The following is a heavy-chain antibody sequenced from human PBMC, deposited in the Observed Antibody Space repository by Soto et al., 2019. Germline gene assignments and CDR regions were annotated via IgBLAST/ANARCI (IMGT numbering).Heavy chain of an antibody. CDR2: IIPIFGTA. Sequence: ASVPVSCPASGGTFRSYAISWVRQDPGQGLEWMGGIIPIFGTANYAQKFQGRVTITADESTSTAYMELSSLRSEDTAVYYCARHSGSYWLYSNSVIDYWGQGTLVTFSS. V-gene: IGHV1-69*13. D-gene: IGHD1-26*01. CDR3: ARHSGSYWLYSNSVIDY. CDR1: GGTFRSYA. J-gene: IGHJ4*02.